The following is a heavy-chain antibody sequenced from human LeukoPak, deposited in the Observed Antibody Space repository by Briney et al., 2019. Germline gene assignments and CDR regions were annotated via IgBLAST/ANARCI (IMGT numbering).Heavy chain of an antibody. D-gene: IGHD6-19*01. CDR2: ISNSGIKT. Sequence: GGSLRLSCSASGXTFSRYDMHRVRQAPGKGLEYVSEISNSGIKTYYADSVKGRFTISRDNSKNTLYLQMNSLRAEDTAVYYCAKVPAVAGLWDFDYWGQGTLVTVSS. V-gene: IGHV3-64*04. CDR1: GXTFSRYD. J-gene: IGHJ4*02. CDR3: AKVPAVAGLWDFDY.